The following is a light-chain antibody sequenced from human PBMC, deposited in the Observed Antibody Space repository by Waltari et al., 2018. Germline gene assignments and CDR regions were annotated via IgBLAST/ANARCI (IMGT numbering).Light chain of an antibody. CDR3: QMYVRLPVT. CDR2: DAS. J-gene: IGKJ1*01. CDR1: QSVGRY. Sequence: EIVLTQSPGTLSLSPGERATLSCRAMQSVGRYVAWYKQQHGQAPRLLIYDASTRATGIPDRFSGGGSGTDFSLTISRLEPEDFAVYYCQMYVRLPVTFGQGTKVEI. V-gene: IGKV3-20*01.